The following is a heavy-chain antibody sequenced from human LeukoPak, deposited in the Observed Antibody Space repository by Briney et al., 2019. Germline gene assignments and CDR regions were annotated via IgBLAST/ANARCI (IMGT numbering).Heavy chain of an antibody. Sequence: PGGSLRLSCAASGFTFSSYSMNWVRQAPGKGLEWVSSISSSSSYIYYADSVKGRFTISRDNAKNSLYLQMNSLRAEDTAVYYCAGDWGSGWQLEYFQHWGQGTLVTVSS. V-gene: IGHV3-21*01. D-gene: IGHD6-19*01. CDR1: GFTFSSYS. J-gene: IGHJ1*01. CDR3: AGDWGSGWQLEYFQH. CDR2: ISSSSSYI.